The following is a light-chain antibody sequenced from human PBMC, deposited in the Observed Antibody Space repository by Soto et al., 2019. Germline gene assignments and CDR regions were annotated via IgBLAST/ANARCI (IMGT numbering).Light chain of an antibody. V-gene: IGLV3-21*02. CDR2: DDS. CDR3: QVWDSSSDPHV. Sequence: SYELTQPPSVSVAPGQTARITCGGNNIGSKSVHWYQQKPGQAPVLAVYDDSDRPSGIPERFSGSNSGNTATLTISRVEAGDEADYYCQVWDSSSDPHVFGTGTKVTVL. CDR1: NIGSKS. J-gene: IGLJ1*01.